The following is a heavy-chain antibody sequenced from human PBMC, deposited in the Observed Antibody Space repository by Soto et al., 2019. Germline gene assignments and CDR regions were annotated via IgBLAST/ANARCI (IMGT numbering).Heavy chain of an antibody. CDR1: GGSISSSSYS. CDR2: IYYSGST. J-gene: IGHJ4*02. V-gene: IGHV4-39*01. Sequence: PSESLSLTCTVSGGSISSSSYSWGWIRQPPGKGLEWIGSIYYSGSTYYNPSLKSRVTISVDTSKNQFSLKLSSVTAADTAVYYCARGFPTVVTVDYWGQGTLVTVSS. CDR3: ARGFPTVVTVDY. D-gene: IGHD4-17*01.